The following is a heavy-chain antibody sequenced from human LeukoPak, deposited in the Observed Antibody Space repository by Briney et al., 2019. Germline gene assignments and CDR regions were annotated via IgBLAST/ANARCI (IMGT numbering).Heavy chain of an antibody. CDR3: ARGIAAAGTSSFDY. CDR2: IGPSVSAT. Sequence: GGSLRLSCAASGFTFSRYSMNWVRQAPGKGLEWVSYIGPSVSATYYADSVKGRFTISRDNAKNSLSLQMNSLRDEDTAVYYCARGIAAAGTSSFDYWGQGTVVTVSS. D-gene: IGHD6-13*01. J-gene: IGHJ4*02. V-gene: IGHV3-48*02. CDR1: GFTFSRYS.